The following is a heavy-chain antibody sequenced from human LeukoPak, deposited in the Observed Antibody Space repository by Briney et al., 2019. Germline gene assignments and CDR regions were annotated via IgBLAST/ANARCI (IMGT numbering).Heavy chain of an antibody. V-gene: IGHV5-51*01. D-gene: IGHD2/OR15-2a*01. CDR3: ARGRGNSDLSFDL. CDR2: IYPGDSDT. J-gene: IGHJ4*02. Sequence: GESLKISCKASGYTFTGHWIGWVRQTPVKGLEWMGIIYPGDSDTTYNPSFEGQVTVSADKSITTAYLYWSSLKASDTAIYYCARGRGNSDLSFDLWGQGTPVTVSP. CDR1: GYTFTGHW.